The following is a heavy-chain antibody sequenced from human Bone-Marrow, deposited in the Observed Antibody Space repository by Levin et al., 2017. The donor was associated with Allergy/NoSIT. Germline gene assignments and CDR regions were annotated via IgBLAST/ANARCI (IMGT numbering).Heavy chain of an antibody. Sequence: GGSLRLSCVVSGFTFSNYAMSWVRQAPGKGLEWVSSISPSGDLTHYADSVKGRLTISRDNSKNAFYLQMNSLRAEDAAVYYCAKLGGGEFWSGPRWGQGTLVTVSS. CDR3: AKLGGGEFWSGPR. D-gene: IGHD3-3*01. J-gene: IGHJ4*02. CDR1: GFTFSNYA. CDR2: ISPSGDLT. V-gene: IGHV3-23*01.